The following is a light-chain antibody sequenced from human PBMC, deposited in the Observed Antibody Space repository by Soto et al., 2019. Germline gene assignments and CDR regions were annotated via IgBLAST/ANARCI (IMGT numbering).Light chain of an antibody. Sequence: EIVLTQSPATLSVSPGERATLSCRASQSVGNNFAWYQQKPGQAPRLLIFAASTRATGVQARFSGSRSGTAFTLIIISLQSEDFVVYDCQKYGDWPLTFGGRAKVEIE. CDR2: AAS. CDR3: QKYGDWPLT. V-gene: IGKV3-15*01. CDR1: QSVGNN. J-gene: IGKJ4*01.